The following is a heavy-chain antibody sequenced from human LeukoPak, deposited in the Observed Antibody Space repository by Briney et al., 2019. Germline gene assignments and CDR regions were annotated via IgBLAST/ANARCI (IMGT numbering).Heavy chain of an antibody. CDR1: GYTFTSYY. CDR3: ARDNYGTLDY. J-gene: IGHJ4*02. CDR2: TSPKSGDR. V-gene: IGHV1-2*02. Sequence: ASVKASCKASGYTFTSYYMHWVRQAPGQGLEWMGWTSPKSGDRKCTQKFQGRVTMTRDTSISTVYMELDRLTFDDTAVYFCARDNYGTLDYWGQGSLVTVSS. D-gene: IGHD4-17*01.